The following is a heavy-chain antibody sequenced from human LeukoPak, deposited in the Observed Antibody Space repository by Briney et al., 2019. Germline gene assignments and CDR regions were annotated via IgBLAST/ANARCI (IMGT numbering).Heavy chain of an antibody. CDR3: ARGYSTTWALGAFDI. Sequence: AETLSLTCSVSGGSISSYYWSWIRQPPGKGLEWIGYIHYSGSTNYNPSLKSRVTISGDTSKNQFSLKLSSVTAADTAVYYCARGYSTTWALGAFDIWGKGTMVTVSS. CDR2: IHYSGST. V-gene: IGHV4-59*01. J-gene: IGHJ3*02. CDR1: GGSISSYY. D-gene: IGHD2-2*01.